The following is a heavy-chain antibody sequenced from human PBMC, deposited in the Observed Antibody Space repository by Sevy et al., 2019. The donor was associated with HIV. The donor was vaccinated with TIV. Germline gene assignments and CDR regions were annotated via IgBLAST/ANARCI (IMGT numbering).Heavy chain of an antibody. D-gene: IGHD1-1*01. CDR3: TGGEVQLWPSGFDY. CDR1: GDSISSYY. Sequence: SETLSLTCTVSGDSISSYYWSWIRQPAGKGLEWIGRIYTSGRTNYNPSLKSRVTMSVDTSKNQFSLKLRSVIAADTAVYFCTGGEVQLWPSGFDYWGQGTLVTVSS. CDR2: IYTSGRT. V-gene: IGHV4-4*07. J-gene: IGHJ4*02.